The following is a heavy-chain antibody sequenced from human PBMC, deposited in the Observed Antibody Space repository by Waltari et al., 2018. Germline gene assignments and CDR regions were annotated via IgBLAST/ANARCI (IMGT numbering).Heavy chain of an antibody. CDR1: GFTFSSYG. D-gene: IGHD3-16*01. Sequence: QVQLVEAGGGVVQPGGSLSLSCAASGFTFSSYGMHWVRQAPGKGLEWVAVIWYDGSNKYYADSVKGRFTISRDNSKNTLYLQMNSLRAEDTAMYYCALPRGDGDYWGQGTLVTVSS. CDR3: ALPRGDGDY. J-gene: IGHJ4*02. CDR2: IWYDGSNK. V-gene: IGHV3-33*08.